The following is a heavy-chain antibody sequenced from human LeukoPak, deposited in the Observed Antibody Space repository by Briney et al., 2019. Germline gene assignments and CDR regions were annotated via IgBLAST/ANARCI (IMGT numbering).Heavy chain of an antibody. Sequence: SETLSLTCAVYGGSFSGYYWSWIRQPPGKGLEWIGDINHSGSTNYNPSLKSRVTISVDTSKNQFSLKLSSVTAADTAVYYCANSIVATIRGFDYWGQGTLVTVSS. CDR3: ANSIVATIRGFDY. J-gene: IGHJ4*02. CDR2: INHSGST. V-gene: IGHV4-34*01. D-gene: IGHD5-12*01. CDR1: GGSFSGYY.